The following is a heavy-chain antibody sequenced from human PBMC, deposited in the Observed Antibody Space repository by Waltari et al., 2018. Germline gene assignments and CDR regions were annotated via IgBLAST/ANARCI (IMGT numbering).Heavy chain of an antibody. V-gene: IGHV4-59*11. Sequence: QVQLQESGPGLVKPSETLSLTCTVSGGSISSHYWSWIRQPPGKGLGWIGDMYYSGSTNDHPSLKSRGTISVDTSKNQSSLKLSSVTAADTAVYYCARVSYGAGGGYDWYFDLWGRGTRVTVSS. J-gene: IGHJ2*01. CDR2: MYYSGST. CDR1: GGSISSHY. D-gene: IGHD5-12*01. CDR3: ARVSYGAGGGYDWYFDL.